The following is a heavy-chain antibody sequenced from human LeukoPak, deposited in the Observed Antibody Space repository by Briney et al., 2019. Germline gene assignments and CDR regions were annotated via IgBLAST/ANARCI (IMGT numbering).Heavy chain of an antibody. CDR2: IYYSGST. J-gene: IGHJ4*02. CDR1: GGSFSGYY. D-gene: IGHD3-10*01. Sequence: SETLSLTCAVYGGSFSGYYWSWIRQPPGKGLEWIGYIYYSGSTNYNPSLKSRVTISVDTSKNQFSLKLSSVTAADTAVYYCARSLWFGELSPGGLDYWGQGTLVTVSS. CDR3: ARSLWFGELSPGGLDY. V-gene: IGHV4-59*01.